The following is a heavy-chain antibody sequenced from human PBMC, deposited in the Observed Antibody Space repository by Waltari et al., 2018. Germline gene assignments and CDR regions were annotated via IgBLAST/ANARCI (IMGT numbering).Heavy chain of an antibody. V-gene: IGHV4-39*01. J-gene: IGHJ4*02. CDR3: ASPYGSRNY. D-gene: IGHD3-10*01. CDR2: IYYSGST. Sequence: QLQLQESGPGLVKPSETLSLTCTVSGGSISSSSYYWGWIRQPPGKGLEWVGSIYYSGSTYDDPSLKSRVTISVDTSKTQFSLKLSAGTAADTAVYDCASPYGSRNYWGQGTLVTVSS. CDR1: GGSISSSSYY.